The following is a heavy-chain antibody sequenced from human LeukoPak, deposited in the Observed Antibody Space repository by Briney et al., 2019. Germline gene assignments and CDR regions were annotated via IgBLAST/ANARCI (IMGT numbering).Heavy chain of an antibody. CDR2: ITTSGRTI. Sequence: GGSLRLSCAASGFTFSSYEMTWVRQAPGKGLEWGSYITTSGRTIYYADSVKGRFTISRDNAKNSLYLQMNSLRAEDTAVYYCARGEDYGTNSFDYWGQGTLVTVSS. CDR3: ARGEDYGTNSFDY. J-gene: IGHJ4*02. V-gene: IGHV3-48*03. CDR1: GFTFSSYE. D-gene: IGHD4-17*01.